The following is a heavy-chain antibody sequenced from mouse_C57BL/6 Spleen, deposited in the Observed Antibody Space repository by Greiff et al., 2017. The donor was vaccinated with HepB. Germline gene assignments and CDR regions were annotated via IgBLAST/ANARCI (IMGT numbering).Heavy chain of an antibody. CDR2: IRLKSDNYAT. J-gene: IGHJ1*03. V-gene: IGHV6-3*01. CDR3: TFITTVVANWYFDV. Sequence: EVKVEESGGGLVQPGGSMKLSCVASGFTFSNYWMNWVRQSPEKGLEWVAQIRLKSDNYATHYAESVKGRFTISRDDSKSSVYLQMNNLRAEDTGIYYCTFITTVVANWYFDVWGTGTTVTVSS. CDR1: GFTFSNYW. D-gene: IGHD1-1*01.